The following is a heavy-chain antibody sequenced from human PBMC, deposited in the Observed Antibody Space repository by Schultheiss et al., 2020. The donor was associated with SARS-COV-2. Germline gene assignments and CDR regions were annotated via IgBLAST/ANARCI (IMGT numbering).Heavy chain of an antibody. J-gene: IGHJ4*02. Sequence: SLKISCAASGFTFSSYWMHWVRQAPGKGLEWVSGISWNSGSIGYADSVKGRFTISRDNAKNSLYLQMNSLRAEDTALYYCAKETRYSGYDYVVYWGQGTLVTVSS. D-gene: IGHD5-12*01. CDR2: ISWNSGSI. V-gene: IGHV3-9*01. CDR1: GFTFSSYW. CDR3: AKETRYSGYDYVVY.